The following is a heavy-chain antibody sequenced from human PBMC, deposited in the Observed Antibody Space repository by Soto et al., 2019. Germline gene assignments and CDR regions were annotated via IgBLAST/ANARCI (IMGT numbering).Heavy chain of an antibody. CDR2: IHGDGGKI. CDR1: GFMFSAYW. D-gene: IGHD5-18*01. Sequence: RRLSCAASGFMFSAYWMSWARQAPGKGLAWVANIHGDGGKIYYVDSVKGRFTISRDNAKRSISLQMKSLRAGYTAVYYCARDFYGEYTYASWDYWGQVPLVTASS. CDR3: ARDFYGEYTYASWDY. J-gene: IGHJ4*02. V-gene: IGHV3-7*01.